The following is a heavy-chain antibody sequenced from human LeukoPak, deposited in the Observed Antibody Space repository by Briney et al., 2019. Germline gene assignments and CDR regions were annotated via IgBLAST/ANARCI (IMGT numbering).Heavy chain of an antibody. CDR1: GFTFSDYY. CDR2: ISSSGSTI. Sequence: GSLRLSCAASGFTFSDYYMSWIRQAPGKGLEWVSYISSSGSTIYYADSVKGRFTISRDNAKNSLYLQMNSLRAEDTAVYYCARFGYYYDSSGYTSDYWGQGTLVTVSS. V-gene: IGHV3-11*01. J-gene: IGHJ4*02. D-gene: IGHD3-22*01. CDR3: ARFGYYYDSSGYTSDY.